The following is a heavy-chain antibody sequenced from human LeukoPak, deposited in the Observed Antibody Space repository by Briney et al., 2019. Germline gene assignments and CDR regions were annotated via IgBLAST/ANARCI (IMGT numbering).Heavy chain of an antibody. CDR2: IIPIFGTA. V-gene: IGHV1-69*13. Sequence: ASVKVSCKASGGTFSSYAISWVRQAPGQGLEWMGGIIPIFGTANYAQKFQGRVTITADESTSTAYMELSSLRSEDTAVYYCARDVGVRGVVWVHDAFDIWGQGTMVTVSS. CDR1: GGTFSSYA. CDR3: ARDVGVRGVVWVHDAFDI. J-gene: IGHJ3*02. D-gene: IGHD3-10*01.